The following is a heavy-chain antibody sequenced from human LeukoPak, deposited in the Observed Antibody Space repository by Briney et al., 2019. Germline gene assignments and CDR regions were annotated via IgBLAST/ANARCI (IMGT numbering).Heavy chain of an antibody. Sequence: GGSLRLSCSASGFRLSSYGMSWVRQAPGKGLEWVSGISDSGEHTHYADSVKGRFSISRDTSTNTLFMQMNSLRVEDTAIYYCAKIQGWFNDAFHIGGQGTNVIVSS. CDR3: AKIQGWFNDAFHI. D-gene: IGHD6-19*01. CDR1: GFRLSSYG. CDR2: ISDSGEHT. J-gene: IGHJ3*02. V-gene: IGHV3-23*01.